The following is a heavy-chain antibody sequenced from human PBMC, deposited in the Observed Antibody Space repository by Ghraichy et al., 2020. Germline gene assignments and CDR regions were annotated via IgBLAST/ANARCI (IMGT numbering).Heavy chain of an antibody. J-gene: IGHJ5*02. CDR3: ARGPPITMISAYFDP. D-gene: IGHD3-22*01. V-gene: IGHV4-59*01. CDR2: IDYSGSS. Sequence: SETLSLTCGVSGGSISNYFWNWIRQPPGKGLEWIGYIDYSGSSNYNPSLKSRVTISVDTPKNQFFLKLSSVTAADTAVYYCARGPPITMISAYFDPWGQETLVTVSP. CDR1: GGSISNYF.